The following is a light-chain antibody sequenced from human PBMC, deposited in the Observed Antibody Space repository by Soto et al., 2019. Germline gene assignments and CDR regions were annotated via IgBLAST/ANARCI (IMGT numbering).Light chain of an antibody. CDR3: QHYNSYSEA. CDR2: DTS. J-gene: IGKJ1*01. Sequence: EIVLTQSPATLSLFPWERAALSCRASQSVSSSLAWYQQKPGQAPRVLIYDTSNRATGIPARFSGSGSGTDFTLAISSLQPDDFATYYCQHYNSYSEAFGQGTKVDIK. CDR1: QSVSSS. V-gene: IGKV3-11*01.